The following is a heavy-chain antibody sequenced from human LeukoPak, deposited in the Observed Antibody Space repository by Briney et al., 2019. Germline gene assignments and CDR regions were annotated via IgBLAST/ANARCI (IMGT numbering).Heavy chain of an antibody. CDR3: ARACSGGSCPNGTDY. Sequence: ASVKVSCKASGYTFTGYYMHWVRQAPGQGLEWMGWINPNSGGTNYAQKFQGRVTMTRDTSISTAYMELSRLRSDDTAVYYCARACSGGSCPNGTDYWGQGTLVTVSS. CDR1: GYTFTGYY. J-gene: IGHJ4*02. V-gene: IGHV1-2*02. D-gene: IGHD2-15*01. CDR2: INPNSGGT.